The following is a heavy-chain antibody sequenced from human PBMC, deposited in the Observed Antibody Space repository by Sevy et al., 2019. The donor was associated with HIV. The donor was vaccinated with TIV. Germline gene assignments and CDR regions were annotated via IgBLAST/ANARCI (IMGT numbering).Heavy chain of an antibody. D-gene: IGHD5-12*01. V-gene: IGHV3-23*01. J-gene: IGHJ6*02. CDR2: VRGGGGGT. CDR1: GFTFINYA. CDR3: ANGYNYYYYGMDV. Sequence: GGSLRLSCVASGFTFINYAMSWVRQAPGKGLEGKGLEWVSTVRGGGGGTYYADSVRGRFTISRDNSKNTLYLQMNSLRAEDTAVYYCANGYNYYYYGMDVWGQGTTVTVSS.